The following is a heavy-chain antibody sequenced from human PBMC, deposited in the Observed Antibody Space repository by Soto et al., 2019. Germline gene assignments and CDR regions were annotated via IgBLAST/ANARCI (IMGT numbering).Heavy chain of an antibody. CDR1: GLTFSDYG. CDR2: ISYDGSSK. Sequence: PGGSLRLSCAASGLTFSDYGMHWVRQAPGKGLEWLAVISYDGSSKYYADSVKGRFTISRDNSKNTLYLQMSSLRTEDTAVYSCAKDTSRVGSTRGPFDCWGQGTLVTVSS. J-gene: IGHJ4*02. CDR3: AKDTSRVGSTRGPFDC. D-gene: IGHD1-26*01. V-gene: IGHV3-30*18.